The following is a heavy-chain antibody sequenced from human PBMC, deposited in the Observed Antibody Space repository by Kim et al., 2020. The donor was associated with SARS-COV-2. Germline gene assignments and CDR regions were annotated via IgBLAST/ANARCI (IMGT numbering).Heavy chain of an antibody. CDR2: INGDGNV. J-gene: IGHJ4*02. CDR1: GFPFHRHA. CDR3: AKERGTIGDGADF. Sequence: GGSLRLSCAASGFPFHRHAMHWVRQPPGKALEWVSLINGDGNVYYADSVKGRFTISRDNSKNSLYLHMDSLSVEDTAFYYCAKERGTIGDGADFWGQGVLLTVSS. D-gene: IGHD3-10*01. V-gene: IGHV3-43*02.